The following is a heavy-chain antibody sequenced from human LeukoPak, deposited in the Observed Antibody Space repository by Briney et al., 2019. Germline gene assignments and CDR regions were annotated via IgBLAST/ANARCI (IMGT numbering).Heavy chain of an antibody. J-gene: IGHJ4*02. CDR2: IYHSGTT. CDR3: VRGGGSSYPFNY. CDR1: RGSISSGGYS. Sequence: SETLSLTCAVSRGSISSGGYSWSWIRHPPGEGLEWIGYIYHSGTTYYKPSLKSRVTISVDRSKNQFSLKLTSVTAADMAVYYCVRGGGSSYPFNYWGQGTLVTVSS. D-gene: IGHD6-13*01. V-gene: IGHV4-30-2*01.